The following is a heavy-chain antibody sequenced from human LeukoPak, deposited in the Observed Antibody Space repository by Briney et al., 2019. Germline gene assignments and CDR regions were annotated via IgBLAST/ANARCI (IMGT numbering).Heavy chain of an antibody. Sequence: PGGSLRLSCAASGFTFSDYAMSWVRQAPGKGLEWVSTLSGSGDTTYYADSVKGRFTISRDNSENTLYLQLDSLRAEDTAAYYCVKGGRQWDSTGWYLYFGNWGQGTLVTVSS. CDR3: VKGGRQWDSTGWYLYFGN. J-gene: IGHJ4*02. D-gene: IGHD6-13*01. V-gene: IGHV3-23*01. CDR2: LSGSGDTT. CDR1: GFTFSDYA.